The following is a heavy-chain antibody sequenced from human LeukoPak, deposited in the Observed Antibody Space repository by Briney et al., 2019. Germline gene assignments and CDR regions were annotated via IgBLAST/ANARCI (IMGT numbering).Heavy chain of an antibody. CDR2: IIPILGIA. Sequence: SVKVSCKASGGTFSSYAISWVRQAPGQGLEWMGRIIPILGIANYAQKFQGRVTLARDTSIGTAYMELNSLRSEDTAVYYCARGAIFGVTTRGYGMDVWGQGTTVTVSS. V-gene: IGHV1-69*04. D-gene: IGHD3-3*01. J-gene: IGHJ6*02. CDR1: GGTFSSYA. CDR3: ARGAIFGVTTRGYGMDV.